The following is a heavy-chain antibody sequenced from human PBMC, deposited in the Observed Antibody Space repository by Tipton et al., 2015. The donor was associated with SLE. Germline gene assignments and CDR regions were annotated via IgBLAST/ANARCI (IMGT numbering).Heavy chain of an antibody. CDR3: ARELGVGYCSSTSCYPPTGWFDP. CDR1: GGSISSYY. Sequence: TLSLTCTVSGGSISSYYWSWIRQPAGKGRGWIVRINTSGGTNDNPSLTSRVTMSVDTSKNQFSLKLSNVTAADTAVYYCARELGVGYCSSTSCYPPTGWFDPWGQGTLVTVSS. CDR2: INTSGGT. D-gene: IGHD2-2*01. V-gene: IGHV4-4*07. J-gene: IGHJ5*02.